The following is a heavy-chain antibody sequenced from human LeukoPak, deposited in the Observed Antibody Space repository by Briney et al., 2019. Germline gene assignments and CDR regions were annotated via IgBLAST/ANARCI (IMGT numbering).Heavy chain of an antibody. CDR2: ISGSSNYI. CDR1: GFTFSDYT. D-gene: IGHD5-12*01. CDR3: ARGPGDYDYY. V-gene: IGHV3-21*01. Sequence: PGGSLRLSCAASGFTFSDYTMNWVRLAPGKGLEWVSSISGSSNYIYYADSVKGRFTISRGNAKNTLYLQMNSLRAEDTAVYYCARGPGDYDYYWGQGTLVTVSS. J-gene: IGHJ4*02.